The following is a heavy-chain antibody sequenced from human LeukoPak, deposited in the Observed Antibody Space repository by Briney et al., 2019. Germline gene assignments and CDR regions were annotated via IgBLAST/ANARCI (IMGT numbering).Heavy chain of an antibody. D-gene: IGHD2-2*01. Sequence: PGGSLRLSCTTSGFIFSNYGMHWVRQAPGKGLEWVAFIRHDGSNKYYADSVKGRFTISRDNAKNSLYLQMNSLRAEDTAVYYCAREGRYCSSTSCYSKPQYYYYYYYMDVWGKGITVTVSS. J-gene: IGHJ6*03. CDR3: AREGRYCSSTSCYSKPQYYYYYYYMDV. CDR2: IRHDGSNK. CDR1: GFIFSNYG. V-gene: IGHV3-30*02.